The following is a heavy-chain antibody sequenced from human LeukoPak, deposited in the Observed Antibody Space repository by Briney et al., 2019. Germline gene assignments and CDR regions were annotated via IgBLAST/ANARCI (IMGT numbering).Heavy chain of an antibody. D-gene: IGHD1-26*01. Sequence: GGSMRLSCIAYALSLAAHAMSWDLHALRRGLVWEGFIRTKAYGETPEYAVSVTGRSTNLRAASTNIAYLQMNGLKAADTAVYYCGRHLLRSVGSTGLAFWGQGTLVTVAS. CDR3: GRHLLRSVGSTGLAF. V-gene: IGHV3-49*04. CDR2: IRTKAYGETP. CDR1: ALSLAAHA. J-gene: IGHJ4*02.